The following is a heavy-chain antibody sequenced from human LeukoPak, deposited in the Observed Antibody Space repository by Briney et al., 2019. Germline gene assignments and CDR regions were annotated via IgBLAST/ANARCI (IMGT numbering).Heavy chain of an antibody. V-gene: IGHV4-31*03. Sequence: PSQTLSLTCTVSGGSISSGGYYWSWIRQHPGKGLEWIEYIYYSGSTYYNPSLKSRVTISINTSKNQFSLKLSSVTAADTAVYYCAREGYTSSQSIDFWGQGTLVTVSS. CDR3: AREGYTSSQSIDF. D-gene: IGHD6-13*01. J-gene: IGHJ4*02. CDR1: GGSISSGGYY. CDR2: IYYSGST.